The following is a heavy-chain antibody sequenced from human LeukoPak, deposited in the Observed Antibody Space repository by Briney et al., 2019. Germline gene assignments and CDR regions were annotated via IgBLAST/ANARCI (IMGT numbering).Heavy chain of an antibody. CDR3: ARVGEDYDSSGYYSNWFDP. CDR2: IYYSGST. V-gene: IGHV4-59*08. J-gene: IGHJ5*02. D-gene: IGHD3-22*01. Sequence: PSETLSLTCTVSGGSISSYYWSWIRQPPGKGLEWIGYIYYSGSTNYNPSLKSRVTISVDTSKNQFSLKLSSVTAADTAVYYCARVGEDYDSSGYYSNWFDPWGQGTLVTVSS. CDR1: GGSISSYY.